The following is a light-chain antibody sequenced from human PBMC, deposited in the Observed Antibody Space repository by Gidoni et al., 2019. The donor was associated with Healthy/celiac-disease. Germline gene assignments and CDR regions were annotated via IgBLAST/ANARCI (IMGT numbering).Light chain of an antibody. Sequence: ILLTQSPLSLPVTPGEPASISCRSSQSLLHSKGYNYLDWYLQKPGQAPQLLIFLGSNRASGVPDRFSGSGSGTDFSLKISRVEAEDVGVYYCMQALQTPNTFGQGTRLEIK. CDR3: MQALQTPNT. CDR1: QSLLHSKGYNY. J-gene: IGKJ5*01. CDR2: LGS. V-gene: IGKV2-28*01.